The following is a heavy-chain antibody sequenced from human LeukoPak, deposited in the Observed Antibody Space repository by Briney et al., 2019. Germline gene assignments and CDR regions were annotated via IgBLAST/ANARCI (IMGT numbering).Heavy chain of an antibody. J-gene: IGHJ3*02. Sequence: GESLKISCKGSGYSFTDYWVAWVRQMPGKGLEWMGIIYPDDSDTRYSPSFQGPVTISADKSISTASLQWRSLKASDTAMYYCARIRPFSSWYDLTAFDIWGQGTMVTVSS. CDR1: GYSFTDYW. D-gene: IGHD6-13*01. V-gene: IGHV5-51*01. CDR3: ARIRPFSSWYDLTAFDI. CDR2: IYPDDSDT.